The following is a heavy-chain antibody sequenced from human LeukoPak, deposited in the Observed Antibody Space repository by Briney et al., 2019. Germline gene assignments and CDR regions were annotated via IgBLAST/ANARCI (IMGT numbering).Heavy chain of an antibody. CDR3: AHARGTYYYGSGSYPFGN. J-gene: IGHJ4*02. Sequence: KESGPTLVNPTQTLTLTCTFSGFSLSTSGVGVGWIRQPPGKALEWLALIYWDDDKRYSPSLKSRLTITKDTSKNQVVPTMTNMDPVDTATYYCAHARGTYYYGSGSYPFGNWGQGTLVTVSS. CDR1: GFSLSTSGVG. V-gene: IGHV2-5*02. D-gene: IGHD3-10*01. CDR2: IYWDDDK.